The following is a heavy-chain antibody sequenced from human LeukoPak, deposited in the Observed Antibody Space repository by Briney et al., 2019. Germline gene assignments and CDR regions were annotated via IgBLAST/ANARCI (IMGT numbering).Heavy chain of an antibody. CDR3: ARAPATNGDYSADY. V-gene: IGHV4-30-2*01. J-gene: IGHJ4*02. Sequence: SQTLSLTCAVSGGSISNGGYSWSWIRQPPGKGLEWIGYIYYSGSTYYNPSLKSRVTISVDRSKYQFSLKLSSVTAADTAVYYCARAPATNGDYSADYWGQGTLVTVSS. CDR2: IYYSGST. D-gene: IGHD4-17*01. CDR1: GGSISNGGYS.